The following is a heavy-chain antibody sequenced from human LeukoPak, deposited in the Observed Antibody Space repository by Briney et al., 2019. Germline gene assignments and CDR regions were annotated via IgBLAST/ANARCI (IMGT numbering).Heavy chain of an antibody. J-gene: IGHJ4*02. V-gene: IGHV4-39*07. Sequence: SETLSLTCTVSGGSISSSSYYWGWIRQPPGKGLEWIGSIYYSGSTNYNPSLKSRVTMSVDTSKNQFSLKLSSVTAADTAVYYCARDTYYYDSSGYSLFDYWGQGTLVTVSS. CDR1: GGSISSSSYY. D-gene: IGHD3-22*01. CDR2: IYYSGST. CDR3: ARDTYYYDSSGYSLFDY.